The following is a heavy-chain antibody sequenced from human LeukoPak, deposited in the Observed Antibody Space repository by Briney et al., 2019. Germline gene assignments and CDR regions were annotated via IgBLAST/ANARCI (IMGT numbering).Heavy chain of an antibody. V-gene: IGHV3-30*04. D-gene: IGHD6-13*01. CDR1: GFTFSHYA. CDR3: ARSRIATPGRVY. Sequence: GGSLRLSCAASGFTFSHYAVHWVRQAPGKGLEGVAVISYDGNKKFYADSVKGRFNISRDNSQSTLYLQMNSLRADDTAVYYCARSRIATPGRVYWGQGTLVTVSS. CDR2: ISYDGNKK. J-gene: IGHJ4*02.